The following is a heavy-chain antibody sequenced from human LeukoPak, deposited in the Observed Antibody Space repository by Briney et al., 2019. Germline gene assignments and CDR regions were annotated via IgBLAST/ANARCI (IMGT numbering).Heavy chain of an antibody. D-gene: IGHD3-10*01. CDR3: AKGRATYGSGIIDY. J-gene: IGHJ4*02. Sequence: GGCLRLSCAASGFTFSSYGMHWVRQAPGKGLEWVAVISYDGSNKYYADSVKGRFTISRDNSKNTLYLQMNSLRAEDTAVYYCAKGRATYGSGIIDYWGQGTLVTVSS. CDR2: ISYDGSNK. CDR1: GFTFSSYG. V-gene: IGHV3-30*18.